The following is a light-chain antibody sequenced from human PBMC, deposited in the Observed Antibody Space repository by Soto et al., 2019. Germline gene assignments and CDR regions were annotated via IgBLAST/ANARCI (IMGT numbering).Light chain of an antibody. J-gene: IGKJ2*01. Sequence: EIVLTQSPGTLSLSPGEGATLSCRASQSVDSSYIAWYQQKPGQAPRLLIFGASSRVTGIPDRFSGSGSGTDFTLTISRLEPEDFAVYYCQQYGRSLMYTFGQGTKLEIK. V-gene: IGKV3-20*01. CDR3: QQYGRSLMYT. CDR2: GAS. CDR1: QSVDSSY.